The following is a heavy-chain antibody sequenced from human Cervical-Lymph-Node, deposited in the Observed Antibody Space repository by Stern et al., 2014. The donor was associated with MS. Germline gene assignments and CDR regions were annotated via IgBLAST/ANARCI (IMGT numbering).Heavy chain of an antibody. Sequence: QVQLVESGAEVKKPGSSVKVSCKASGCTFSSYAISWVRQAPGQGLEWMVGIIPIFGTANYAQKFQGRVTITADESTSTAYMELSSLRSEDTAVYYCAIQNPYCSSTGCFTNYYGMDVWGQGTTVTVSS. CDR3: AIQNPYCSSTGCFTNYYGMDV. J-gene: IGHJ6*02. V-gene: IGHV1-69*01. CDR1: GCTFSSYA. CDR2: IIPIFGTA. D-gene: IGHD2-2*01.